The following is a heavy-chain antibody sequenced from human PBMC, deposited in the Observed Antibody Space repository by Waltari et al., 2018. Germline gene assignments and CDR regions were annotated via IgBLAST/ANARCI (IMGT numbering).Heavy chain of an antibody. CDR3: SRQVLGYCTSAACRRLES. CDR2: IYHDGTT. Sequence: QVQLQESGPGLVKSSETLSLTCDVSGYAANSGFYWGWTRQAPGKGLEWVATIYHDGTTLYNPSLKSRLSVSMDTSKNQISLTLKSVTAADTAVYYCSRQVLGYCTSAACRRLESWGQGTLVTVSS. D-gene: IGHD2-2*03. CDR1: GYAANSGFY. V-gene: IGHV4-38-2*01. J-gene: IGHJ4*02.